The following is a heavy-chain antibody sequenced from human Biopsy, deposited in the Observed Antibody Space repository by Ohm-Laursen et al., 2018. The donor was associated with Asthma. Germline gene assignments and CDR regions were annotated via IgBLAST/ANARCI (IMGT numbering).Heavy chain of an antibody. Sequence: ASVKVSCKTSGYTFIGCHIHWMRQAPGQGLEWMGRINPNSGDTNYAQKFQGRVTMTRDTSISTAYMEVSRLRSDDTAVYYCARGQKSAGDRWFDPWGQGTLVTVSS. D-gene: IGHD6-13*01. V-gene: IGHV1-2*06. CDR2: INPNSGDT. J-gene: IGHJ5*02. CDR3: ARGQKSAGDRWFDP. CDR1: GYTFIGCH.